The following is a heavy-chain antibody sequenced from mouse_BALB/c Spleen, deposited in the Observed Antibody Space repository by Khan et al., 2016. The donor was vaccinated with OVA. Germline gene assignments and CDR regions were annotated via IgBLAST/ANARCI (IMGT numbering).Heavy chain of an antibody. Sequence: QVQLQQSGAELVKPGASVKISCKASGYTFTSYYMYWVKQRPGQGLEWIGGINPSNGGTNFNEKFKSKATLTVDKSSSTAYMQLSSLTSEDSAVYYCARSGYGTPFAYWGQGTLVTVSA. CDR2: INPSNGGT. V-gene: IGHV1S81*02. CDR3: ARSGYGTPFAY. J-gene: IGHJ3*01. CDR1: GYTFTSYY. D-gene: IGHD2-1*01.